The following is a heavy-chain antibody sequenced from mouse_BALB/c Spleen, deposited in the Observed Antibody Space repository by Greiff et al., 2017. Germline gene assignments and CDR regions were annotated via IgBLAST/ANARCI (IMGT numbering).Heavy chain of an antibody. D-gene: IGHD1-1*01. V-gene: IGHV1-61*01. J-gene: IGHJ4*01. CDR3: ARKGITTVVGMDY. CDR2: IHPSDSET. CDR1: GYSFTSYW. Sequence: QVQLQQPGAELVRPGASVKLSCKASGYSFTSYWMNWVKQRPGQGLEWIGMIHPSDSETRLNQKFKDKATLTVDKSSSTAHMELRSLASEDSAVYYCARKGITTVVGMDYWGQGTSVTVSS.